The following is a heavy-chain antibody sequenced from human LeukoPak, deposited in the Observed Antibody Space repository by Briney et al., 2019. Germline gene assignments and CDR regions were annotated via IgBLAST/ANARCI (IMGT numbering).Heavy chain of an antibody. V-gene: IGHV1-46*01. Sequence: ASVKVSCKASGYTFTSYYMHWVRQPPGQGLEWMGIINPSGGSTSYAQKFQGRVTMTRDTSASTVYMELSSLRSEDTAVYYCASSLAVAGPRDYWGQGTLVTVSS. D-gene: IGHD6-19*01. J-gene: IGHJ4*02. CDR1: GYTFTSYY. CDR2: INPSGGST. CDR3: ASSLAVAGPRDY.